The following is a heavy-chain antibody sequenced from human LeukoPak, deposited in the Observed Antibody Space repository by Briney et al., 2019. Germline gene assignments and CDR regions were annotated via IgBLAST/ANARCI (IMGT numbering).Heavy chain of an antibody. J-gene: IGHJ4*02. D-gene: IGHD4-17*01. CDR2: TSGSGGRT. CDR3: AKPGAPYGDFYYFDY. V-gene: IGHV3-23*01. Sequence: PGVSLRLSCAASGFTLTTYGMSWVRQAPGKGLEWVSSTSGSGGRTYYADSVKGRFIISRDNSKNTLYLQINSLRAEDTAMYYCAKPGAPYGDFYYFDYWGQGTLVTVSA. CDR1: GFTLTTYG.